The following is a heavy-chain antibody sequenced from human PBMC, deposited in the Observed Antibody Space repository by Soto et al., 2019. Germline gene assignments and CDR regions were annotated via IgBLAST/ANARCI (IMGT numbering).Heavy chain of an antibody. CDR1: GGTFSSYA. CDR3: ACRLYDILTGHFGY. J-gene: IGHJ4*02. CDR2: IIPIFGTA. V-gene: IGHV1-69*13. Sequence: SVKVSCKASGGTFSSYAISWVRQAPGQGLEWMGGIIPIFGTANYAQKFQGRVTITADESTSTAYMELSSLRSEDTAVYYCACRLYDILTGHFGYWGQGTLVTVSS. D-gene: IGHD3-9*01.